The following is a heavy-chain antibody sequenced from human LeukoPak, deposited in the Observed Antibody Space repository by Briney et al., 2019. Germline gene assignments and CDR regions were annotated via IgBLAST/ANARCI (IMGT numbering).Heavy chain of an antibody. D-gene: IGHD3-10*01. V-gene: IGHV4-30-4*01. CDR3: ATDNSYGSGSYYT. J-gene: IGHJ4*02. Sequence: SETLSLTCTVSGGSISSGDYYWSWVRQPPGKGLEWIGYIYYSGSTYYNPSLKSRVTISVDTSKNQFSLQLSSVTAADTAVYYCATDNSYGSGSYYTWGQGTLVTVSS. CDR2: IYYSGST. CDR1: GGSISSGDYY.